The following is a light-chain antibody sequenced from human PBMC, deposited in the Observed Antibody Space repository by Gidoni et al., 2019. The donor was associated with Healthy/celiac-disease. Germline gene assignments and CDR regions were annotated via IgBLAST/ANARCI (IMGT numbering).Light chain of an antibody. CDR2: DAS. J-gene: IGKJ2*03. CDR1: QDISNY. CDR3: QQYDNPYS. V-gene: IGKV1-33*01. Sequence: DIQMTQSPSSLSASVGDRVTITCQASQDISNYLNWYQQKPGKAPKLLIYDASNLETGVPSRFSGSGSGKDFTFTISSLQPEDIATYYCQQYDNPYSFGQGTKLEIK.